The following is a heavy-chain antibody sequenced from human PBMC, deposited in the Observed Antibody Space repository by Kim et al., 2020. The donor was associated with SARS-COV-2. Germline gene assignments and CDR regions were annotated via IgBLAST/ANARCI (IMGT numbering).Heavy chain of an antibody. D-gene: IGHD6-19*01. CDR3: AKDIHRGSGWYYFDY. V-gene: IGHV3-9*01. J-gene: IGHJ4*02. Sequence: DSVKGRFTISRDNAKNSLYLQMNSLRAEDTALYYCAKDIHRGSGWYYFDYWGQGTLVTVSS.